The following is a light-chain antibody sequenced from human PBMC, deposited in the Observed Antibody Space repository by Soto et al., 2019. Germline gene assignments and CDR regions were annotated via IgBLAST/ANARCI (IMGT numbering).Light chain of an antibody. V-gene: IGKV3-11*01. J-gene: IGKJ3*01. CDR2: AAS. Sequence: EIVLTQSPATLSLSPGERATLSCRASQSVSSSLAWYQQKSGQAHRLLVYAASNRATGIPARFSGSGSETDFTLTISSLEPEDFAVYYCQQRSNWPPGGVTFGPGTKVDLK. CDR1: QSVSSS. CDR3: QQRSNWPPGGVT.